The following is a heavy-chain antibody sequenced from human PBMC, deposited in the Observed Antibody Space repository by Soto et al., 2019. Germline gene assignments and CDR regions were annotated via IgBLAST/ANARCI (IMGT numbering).Heavy chain of an antibody. CDR1: GFTFSSYW. V-gene: IGHV3-74*01. J-gene: IGHJ4*02. CDR2: INSDGSTT. D-gene: IGHD1-26*01. Sequence: GGSLRLSCAASGFTFSSYWLHWVRQAPGKGLVWVSRINSDGSTTTYADSVKGRFAISRDNTKNTLYLQMNSLRAEDTAVYYCARDLGVGGTTSSAYWGQGTLVTVSS. CDR3: ARDLGVGGTTSSAY.